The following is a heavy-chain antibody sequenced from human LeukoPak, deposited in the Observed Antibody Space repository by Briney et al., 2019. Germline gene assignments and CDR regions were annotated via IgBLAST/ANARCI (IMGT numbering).Heavy chain of an antibody. D-gene: IGHD2-21*01. CDR1: GFTFSSYA. CDR2: ISGSGGST. J-gene: IGHJ4*02. CDR3: AKAPVTSCRGAYCYPFDS. Sequence: PGGSLRLSCAASGFTFSSYATSWVRQAPGKGLEWVSAISGSGGSTYYADSVKGRFTISRDNSKNTLYLQMNSLRAEDTAVYYCAKAPVTSCRGAYCYPFDSWGQGTLVTVSS. V-gene: IGHV3-23*01.